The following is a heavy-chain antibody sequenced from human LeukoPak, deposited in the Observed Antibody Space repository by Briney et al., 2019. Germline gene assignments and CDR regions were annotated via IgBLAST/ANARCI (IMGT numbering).Heavy chain of an antibody. V-gene: IGHV3-21*01. CDR1: GFTFSSYS. Sequence: GGSLRLSCAASGFTFSSYSMNWVRQPPGKGLEWVSSISSSSSYIYYADSVKGRFTISRDNSMNTLYLQMNSLRTEDTAVYYCASKWYCGGDCYYQIDYWGQGTLVTVSS. D-gene: IGHD2-21*02. CDR3: ASKWYCGGDCYYQIDY. J-gene: IGHJ4*02. CDR2: ISSSSSYI.